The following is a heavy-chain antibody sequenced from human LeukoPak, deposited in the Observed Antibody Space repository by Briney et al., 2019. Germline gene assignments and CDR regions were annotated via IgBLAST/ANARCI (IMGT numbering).Heavy chain of an antibody. V-gene: IGHV3-13*01. CDR1: GFTLSYYD. D-gene: IGHD6-19*01. CDR3: ARAVAGTHWFDP. CDR2: IDIPGNT. J-gene: IGHJ5*02. Sequence: GGSLRLSCAASGFTLSYYDMHWVRQATGKGLEWVSGIDIPGNTYYPDSVKGRFTMSRESAKNSLYLQMNSLRAGDTAVYYCARAVAGTHWFDPWGQGTLVIVSS.